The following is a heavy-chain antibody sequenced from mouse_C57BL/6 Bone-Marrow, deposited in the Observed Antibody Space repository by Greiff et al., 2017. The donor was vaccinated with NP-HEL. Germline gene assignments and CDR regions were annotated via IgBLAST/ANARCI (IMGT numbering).Heavy chain of an antibody. CDR3: ARDGDSSGFFDY. J-gene: IGHJ2*01. CDR2: IFPGSGST. CDR1: GYTFTDYY. V-gene: IGHV1-75*01. Sequence: VQLQESGPELVKPGASVKISCKASGYTFTDYYINWVKQRPGQGLEWIGWIFPGSGSTYYNEKFKGKATLTVDKSSSTAYMLLSSLTSEDSAVYFCARDGDSSGFFDYWGQGTTLTVSS. D-gene: IGHD3-2*02.